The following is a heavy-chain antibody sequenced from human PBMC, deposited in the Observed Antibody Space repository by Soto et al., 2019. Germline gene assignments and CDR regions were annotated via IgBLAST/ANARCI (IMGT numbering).Heavy chain of an antibody. CDR2: INHSGST. D-gene: IGHD2-2*01. Sequence: PSETLSLTCAVYGGSFSGYYWSWIRQPPGKGLEWIGEINHSGSTNYNPSLESRVTISVDTSKNQFSLKLSSVTAADTAVYYCAVGVPAAVYYYYYGMDVWGQGTTVTVSS. CDR3: AVGVPAAVYYYYYGMDV. J-gene: IGHJ6*02. CDR1: GGSFSGYY. V-gene: IGHV4-34*01.